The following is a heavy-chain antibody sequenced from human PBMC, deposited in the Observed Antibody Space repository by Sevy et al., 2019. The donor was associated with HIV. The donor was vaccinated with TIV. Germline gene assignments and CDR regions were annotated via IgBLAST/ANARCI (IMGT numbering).Heavy chain of an antibody. CDR1: GYSISSGYL. CDR3: ANFGRLLIINGDAFDV. Sequence: SETLSLTCTVSGYSISSGYLWGWIRQPPGKGLEWIGSVDHTGNTYYNPSLKIRVTTSVDTSKNQFSLRLSSVTAADTAVYYCANFGRLLIINGDAFDVWGQGTMVTVSS. D-gene: IGHD3-9*01. J-gene: IGHJ3*01. CDR2: VDHTGNT. V-gene: IGHV4-38-2*02.